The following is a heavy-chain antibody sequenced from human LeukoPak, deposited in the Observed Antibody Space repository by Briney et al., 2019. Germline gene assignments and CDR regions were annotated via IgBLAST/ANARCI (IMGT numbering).Heavy chain of an antibody. V-gene: IGHV4-59*01. J-gene: IGHJ3*02. CDR3: ARGVMITFGGVIDLDAFVI. CDR1: GGSISSYY. D-gene: IGHD3-16*02. Sequence: SETLSLTCTASGGSISSYYWSWIRQPPGKGLERIGYIYYSGSTNYNPSLKSRVTISVDTSKNQFSLKLSSVTAADTAVYYCARGVMITFGGVIDLDAFVIWGQGTMDSVSS. CDR2: IYYSGST.